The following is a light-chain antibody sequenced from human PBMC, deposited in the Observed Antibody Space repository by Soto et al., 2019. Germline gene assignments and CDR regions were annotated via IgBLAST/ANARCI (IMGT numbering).Light chain of an antibody. Sequence: EIVLTQSPATLSLSPGERATLSCGASQSVSSYLAWYQQKPGQAPRLLFYGASTRATGIPARFSGSGSGTEFTLTISRLEPEDFAVYYCQQYGSSPFGQGTRLEIK. CDR3: QQYGSSP. V-gene: IGKV3-20*01. J-gene: IGKJ5*01. CDR1: QSVSSY. CDR2: GAS.